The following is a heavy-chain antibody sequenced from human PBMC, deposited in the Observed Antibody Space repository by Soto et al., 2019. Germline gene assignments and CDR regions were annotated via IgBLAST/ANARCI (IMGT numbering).Heavy chain of an antibody. Sequence: QVQLVESGGGVVQPGTSLRLSCAASGFSFRSCGMHWVRQAPGKGLEWVAVISYDGSNKYYADSVKGRFTISRDNSKNTLYLQMNSLRAEDTAVYYCAKGYGANSYWYFDLWGRGTLVTVSS. V-gene: IGHV3-30*18. CDR2: ISYDGSNK. CDR1: GFSFRSCG. D-gene: IGHD1-26*01. J-gene: IGHJ2*01. CDR3: AKGYGANSYWYFDL.